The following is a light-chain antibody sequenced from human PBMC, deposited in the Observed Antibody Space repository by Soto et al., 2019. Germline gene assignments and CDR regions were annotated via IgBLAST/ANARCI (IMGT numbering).Light chain of an antibody. V-gene: IGKV1-5*01. CDR1: QSISSW. CDR2: DAS. J-gene: IGKJ1*01. CDR3: QQYLWT. Sequence: DIPMTQSPSTLSASVGDRVTITCRASQSISSWLAWYQQKPGKAPKLLIYDASSLESGVPSRFSGSGSGTEFTLTISSLQPDDFATYYCQQYLWTFGQGTKVEIK.